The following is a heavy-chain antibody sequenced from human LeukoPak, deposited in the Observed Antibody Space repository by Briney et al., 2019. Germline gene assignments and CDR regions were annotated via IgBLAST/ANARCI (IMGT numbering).Heavy chain of an antibody. Sequence: ASVKGSCKASGYTFTGYYMHWVRQAPGQGLEWMGWINPNSGGTNYAQKFQGRVTMTRDTSISTAYMELSRLRSDDTAVYYCARDRLVRGVIIFDPWGQGTLVTVSS. D-gene: IGHD3-10*01. J-gene: IGHJ5*02. CDR2: INPNSGGT. V-gene: IGHV1-2*02. CDR1: GYTFTGYY. CDR3: ARDRLVRGVIIFDP.